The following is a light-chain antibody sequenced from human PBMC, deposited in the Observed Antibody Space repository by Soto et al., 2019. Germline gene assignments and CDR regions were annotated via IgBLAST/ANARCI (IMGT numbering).Light chain of an antibody. CDR3: QQFTSYPPS. V-gene: IGKV1-5*01. J-gene: IGKJ1*01. CDR2: DAS. Sequence: IQWVRSISRLRAYLGERINITCWASQSIRDWLAWYQHKPGKAPELLISDASTLAIGVPSRFSGSGSGTEFTLTISCLQSEDFTTYYCQQFTSYPPSFGSGSKV. CDR1: QSIRDW.